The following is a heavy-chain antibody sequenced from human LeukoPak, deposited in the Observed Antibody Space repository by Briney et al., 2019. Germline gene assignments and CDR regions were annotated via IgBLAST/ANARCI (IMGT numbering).Heavy chain of an antibody. Sequence: GASVKVSCKASGGTFSSYAISWVRQAPGQGLEWMGRIIPILGIANYAQKFQGRVTMTRDTSTSTVYMELSSLRSEDTAVYYCARGPYSSGWPDAFDIWGQGTMVTVSS. CDR3: ARGPYSSGWPDAFDI. CDR2: IIPILGIA. CDR1: GGTFSSYA. D-gene: IGHD6-19*01. J-gene: IGHJ3*02. V-gene: IGHV1-69*04.